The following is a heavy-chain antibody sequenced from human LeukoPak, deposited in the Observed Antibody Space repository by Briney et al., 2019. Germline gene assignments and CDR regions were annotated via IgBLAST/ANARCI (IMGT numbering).Heavy chain of an antibody. CDR1: GYTFTGYY. Sequence: ASVKVSCKASGYTFTGYYMHWVRQAPGQGLEWMGWINPDSGGTNYAQKFQGRVTMTRDTSISTAYMELSRLRSDDTAVYYCARGYYDCSGYSPWGYWGQGTLVTVSS. J-gene: IGHJ4*02. V-gene: IGHV1-2*02. CDR2: INPDSGGT. D-gene: IGHD3-22*01. CDR3: ARGYYDCSGYSPWGY.